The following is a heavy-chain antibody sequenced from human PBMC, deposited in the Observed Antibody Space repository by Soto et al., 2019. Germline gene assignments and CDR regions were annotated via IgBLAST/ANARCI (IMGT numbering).Heavy chain of an antibody. J-gene: IGHJ4*02. CDR1: GDNFINYS. V-gene: IGHV1-69*01. CDR2: IVPMSGGP. Sequence: QVQLVQSAAEVKKPGSSVKVSCKASGDNFINYSFSWMRQAPGQGLEWLGGIVPMSGGPNFAEKFHDRLIISADASTGTVTMQLSSLTSDDTAVYYCAKAKNDYNWDNRPPFDYWGQGTLVTVSS. CDR3: AKAKNDYNWDNRPPFDY. D-gene: IGHD1-20*01.